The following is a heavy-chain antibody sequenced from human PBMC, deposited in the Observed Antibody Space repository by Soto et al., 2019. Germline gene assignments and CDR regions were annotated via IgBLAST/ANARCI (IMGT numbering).Heavy chain of an antibody. J-gene: IGHJ5*02. CDR2: IYYSGST. V-gene: IGHV4-31*03. Sequence: QVQLQESGPGLVKPSQTLSLTCTVSGASMSSGGYYWTWIRQSPGKGLEWIGSIYYSGSTYYNPSLESRLAISVXTSRSQFSLTLHSVTAADTAIYYCARDRHNNFFDPWGQGTLVTVSS. D-gene: IGHD6-6*01. CDR3: ARDRHNNFFDP. CDR1: GASMSSGGYY.